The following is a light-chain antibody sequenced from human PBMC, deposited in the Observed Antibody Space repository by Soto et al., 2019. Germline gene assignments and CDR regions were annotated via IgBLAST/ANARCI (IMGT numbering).Light chain of an antibody. Sequence: QSALTQPASVSGSPGQSITISCTGTSSDVGGYDYVSWYQQHPGKAPKLMIYEVGYRPSGVSDRFSGSKSGNTASLTISGLQAEDEADYYCSSYTSSSTDVFGTGTKVTVL. J-gene: IGLJ1*01. CDR3: SSYTSSSTDV. V-gene: IGLV2-14*01. CDR1: SSDVGGYDY. CDR2: EVG.